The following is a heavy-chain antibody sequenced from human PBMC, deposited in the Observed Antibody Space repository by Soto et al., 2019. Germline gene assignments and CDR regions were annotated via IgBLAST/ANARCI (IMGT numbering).Heavy chain of an antibody. Sequence: QLQLRESGPGLVKPSETLSLTCTVSGASISSSSFYWAWIHQPPGKGLEWIGCVYYSGSTFYNPSRKSRVTITMDTSKNQFSLKLTSVTAADTGVFYCARELDYAAYPKGGGDYYYGMDVWGRGTTVTVSS. CDR1: GASISSSSFY. V-gene: IGHV4-39*02. CDR2: VYYSGST. CDR3: ARELDYAAYPKGGGDYYYGMDV. J-gene: IGHJ6*02. D-gene: IGHD4-17*01.